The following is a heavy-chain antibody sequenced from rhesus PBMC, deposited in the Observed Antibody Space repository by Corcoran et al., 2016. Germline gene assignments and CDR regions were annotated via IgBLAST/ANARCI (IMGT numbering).Heavy chain of an antibody. CDR3: ALPLQHLDWPYDS. Sequence: EVLLVESGGDLVQPGGSLRLSCAASGFTFSSSSLLWVRQASGMGLGWVGRIRSQTNNYEPGYAASVKGRFTISRDDSKNTAYLQMNSLKTEDTAVYYCALPLQHLDWPYDSWGQGVLVTVSS. J-gene: IGHJ4*01. CDR1: GFTFSSSS. CDR2: IRSQTNNYEP. D-gene: IGHD3-3*01. V-gene: IGHV3-118*01.